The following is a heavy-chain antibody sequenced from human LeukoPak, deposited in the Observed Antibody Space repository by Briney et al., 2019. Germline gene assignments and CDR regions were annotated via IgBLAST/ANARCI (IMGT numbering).Heavy chain of an antibody. CDR2: LYHNGVT. CDR3: GRSYHDDAWAAFDI. V-gene: IGHV4-38-2*02. CDR1: DYSISSGYY. D-gene: IGHD3-16*01. J-gene: IGHJ3*02. Sequence: SETLSLTCTVSDYSISSGYYWGWIRQPPGKGLEWIGSLYHNGVTYYSPSLRSRVSTLVDKSKNQFSLRLSSVTAADTAVYYCGRSYHDDAWAAFDIWGQGTVVTISS.